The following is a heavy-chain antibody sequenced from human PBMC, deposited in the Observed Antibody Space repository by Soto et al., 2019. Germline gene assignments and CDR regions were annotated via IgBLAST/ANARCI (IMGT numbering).Heavy chain of an antibody. Sequence: EVQLVESGGGLVKPGGSLRLSCAASGFTFTNHNMNWVRQAPGKGLECVSSISSSSSFRNYADSVKGRFSISRDNDKNLVYLQMDSLRAEDTAVYYCARDPPLSVLVVVATDDFWGQGTLVTVSS. CDR1: GFTFTNHN. CDR3: ARDPPLSVLVVVATDDF. CDR2: ISSSSSFR. J-gene: IGHJ4*02. V-gene: IGHV3-21*02. D-gene: IGHD2-21*01.